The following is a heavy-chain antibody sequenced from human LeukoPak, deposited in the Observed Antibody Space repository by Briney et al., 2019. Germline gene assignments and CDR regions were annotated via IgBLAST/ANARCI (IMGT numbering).Heavy chain of an antibody. V-gene: IGHV1-69*05. CDR2: IIPIFGTA. Sequence: SVKVSCKASGGTFSSYAISWVGKAPGQGLEWLGGIIPIFGTANYAQKFQGRVTITTDESTSTAYMELSSLRSEDTAVYYCATFWSGYLGLDYWGQGTLVTVSS. D-gene: IGHD3-3*01. CDR1: GGTFSSYA. J-gene: IGHJ4*02. CDR3: ATFWSGYLGLDY.